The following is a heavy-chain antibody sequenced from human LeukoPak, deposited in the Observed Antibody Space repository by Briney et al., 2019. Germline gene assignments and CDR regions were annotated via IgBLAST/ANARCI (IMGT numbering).Heavy chain of an antibody. V-gene: IGHV4-59*01. CDR3: ARGGSWPNFDY. J-gene: IGHJ4*02. CDR2: IYYSGST. Sequence: SETLSLTCTVSGGSISSYYWSWIRQPPGKGLEWIGYIYYSGSTNYNPSLKSRVTISVDTSKNQFSLKLSSVTAADTAVYYCARGGSWPNFDYWGQGTLDTVSS. D-gene: IGHD1-26*01. CDR1: GGSISSYY.